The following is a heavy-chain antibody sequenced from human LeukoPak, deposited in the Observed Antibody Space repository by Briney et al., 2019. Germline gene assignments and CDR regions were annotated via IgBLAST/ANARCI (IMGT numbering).Heavy chain of an antibody. V-gene: IGHV1-46*01. CDR2: ISPVGST. J-gene: IGHJ4*02. CDR1: VYSFTSYH. CDR3: ARFSGNSFYY. D-gene: IGHD2/OR15-2a*01. Sequence: AAVTVSCMESVYSFTSYHIHWVRQAPGQGLEWMGTISPVGSTSYAQNFQGRITVPRDTSTPTAYIALSSTGSEGTEGTAIYYCARFSGNSFYYWGQGTLVTVSS.